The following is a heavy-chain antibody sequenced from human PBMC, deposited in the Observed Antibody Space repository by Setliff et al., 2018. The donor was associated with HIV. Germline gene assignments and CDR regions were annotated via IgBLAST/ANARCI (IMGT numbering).Heavy chain of an antibody. Sequence: SETLSLTCTISGGSFGVYRWSWIRQSAGRGLEWIGRIDSSGTTDYKPSLKGQVAISVDTSRDQFSLRVTSVTAADTAVYFCARDRHSSGLGSYGPWGPGILVTVSS. CDR1: GGSFGVYR. V-gene: IGHV4-4*07. CDR2: IDSSGTT. CDR3: ARDRHSSGLGSYGP. J-gene: IGHJ5*02. D-gene: IGHD3-10*01.